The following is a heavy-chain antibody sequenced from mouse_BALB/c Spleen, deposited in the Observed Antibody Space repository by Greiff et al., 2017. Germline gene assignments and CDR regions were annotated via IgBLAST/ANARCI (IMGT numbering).Heavy chain of an antibody. CDR2: ISSGSSTI. CDR1: GFTFSSFG. CDR3: ARDYYGSRFAY. J-gene: IGHJ3*01. D-gene: IGHD1-1*01. V-gene: IGHV5-17*02. Sequence: EVKLVESGGGLVKPGGSLKLSCAASGFTFSSFGMHWVRQAPEKGLEWVAYISSGSSTIYYADTVKGRFTISRDNPKNTLFLQMTSLRSEDTAMYYCARDYYGSRFAYWGQGTLVTVSA.